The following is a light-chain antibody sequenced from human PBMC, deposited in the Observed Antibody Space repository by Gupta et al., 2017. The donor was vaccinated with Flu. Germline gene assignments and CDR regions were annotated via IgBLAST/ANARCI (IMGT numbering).Light chain of an antibody. CDR2: DAS. J-gene: IGKJ5*01. CDR1: QSAGSY. CDR3: QHRNS. Sequence: VLTQSPGTLSLSPGERATLSCRASQSAGSYLAWYQQRPGQAPRLLIFDASNRATAIPARFSGSGSGTDFTLTISSLEPEDFAIYFCQHRNSFGQGTRLEIK. V-gene: IGKV3-11*01.